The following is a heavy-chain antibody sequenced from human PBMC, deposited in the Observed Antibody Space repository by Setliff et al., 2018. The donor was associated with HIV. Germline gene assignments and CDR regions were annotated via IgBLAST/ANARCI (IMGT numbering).Heavy chain of an antibody. D-gene: IGHD1-26*01. Sequence: TSETLSLTCSVSGGSISSGNYYWSWIRQSAGKGLEWIGHIYANGSTNYNPSLKSRVTISLDTSKTQFSVKLNSVTAADTAVYYCARGRPQGGGTYWSAFDIWGQGTMVTVSS. CDR2: IYANGST. V-gene: IGHV4-61*10. J-gene: IGHJ3*02. CDR1: GGSISSGNYY. CDR3: ARGRPQGGGTYWSAFDI.